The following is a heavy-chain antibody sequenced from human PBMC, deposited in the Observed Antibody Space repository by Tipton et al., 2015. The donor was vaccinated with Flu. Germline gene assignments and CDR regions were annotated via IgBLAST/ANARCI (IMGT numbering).Heavy chain of an antibody. Sequence: TLSLTCTVSGGSIGSSSYYWGWIRQPPGKGLEWIGSIYYSGSTYYNPSLKSRVTISVDTSKNQFSLKLSSVTAADTAVYYCARDRGGDYFDYWGQGTLVTVSS. V-gene: IGHV4-39*07. CDR3: ARDRGGDYFDY. CDR2: IYYSGST. D-gene: IGHD3-10*01. J-gene: IGHJ4*02. CDR1: GGSIGSSSYY.